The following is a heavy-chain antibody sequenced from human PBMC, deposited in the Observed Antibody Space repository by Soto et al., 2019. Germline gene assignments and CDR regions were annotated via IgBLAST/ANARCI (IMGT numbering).Heavy chain of an antibody. CDR2: IYWDDDK. Sequence: QITLNESGPAQVKPRQTLTLTCTFSGFSLTTSGVGVGWIRQSPGRAPEWLVLIYWDDDKRYSPSLKSRLTIAKEASKHQVVLTMADLDPADTATYYCAHRVLRTVFGLVTTTAIYFDFWGQGTPVAVSS. J-gene: IGHJ4*02. CDR1: GFSLTTSGVG. CDR3: AHRVLRTVFGLVTTTAIYFDF. V-gene: IGHV2-5*02. D-gene: IGHD3-3*01.